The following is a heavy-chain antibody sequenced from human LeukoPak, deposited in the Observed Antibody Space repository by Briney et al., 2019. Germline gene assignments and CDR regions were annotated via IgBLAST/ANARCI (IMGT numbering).Heavy chain of an antibody. CDR2: INHSGST. V-gene: IGHV4-34*01. CDR1: GFTFSSYS. J-gene: IGHJ4*02. D-gene: IGHD4-17*01. CDR3: ARLEKTTVTSYFDY. Sequence: GSLRLSCAASGFTFSSYSMNWVRQPPGKGLEWIGEINHSGSTNYDPSLKSRVTISVDTSKNQFSLKLSSVTAADTAVYYCARLEKTTVTSYFDYWGQGTLVTVSS.